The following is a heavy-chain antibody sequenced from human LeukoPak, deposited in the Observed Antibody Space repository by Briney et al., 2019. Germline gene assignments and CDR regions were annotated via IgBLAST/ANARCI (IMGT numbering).Heavy chain of an antibody. V-gene: IGHV1-69*13. CDR3: ARVYDFWSGPFDP. Sequence: GASVNVSCKASGGTFSIYAISWVRQAPGQGLEWMGGIIPIFGTANYAQKFQGRVTITADESTSTAYMEPSSLRSEDTAVYYCARVYDFWSGPFDPWGQGTLVTVSS. D-gene: IGHD3-3*01. CDR1: GGTFSIYA. CDR2: IIPIFGTA. J-gene: IGHJ5*02.